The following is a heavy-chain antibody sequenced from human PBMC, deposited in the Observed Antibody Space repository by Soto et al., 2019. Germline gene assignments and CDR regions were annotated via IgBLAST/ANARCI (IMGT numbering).Heavy chain of an antibody. V-gene: IGHV1-69*12. CDR1: GGSFRSYA. D-gene: IGHD5-18*01. Sequence: QVQLVQSGAEVKKPGSSVKVSCKASGGSFRSYAVNWGRQAPGQGLECLGGIIPIFGTPNYAQKFHGRVAITADESTSTVYMDLIRLTSEDTAVYYCAYSANHRYFFDSWGQGTLVTVSS. CDR2: IIPIFGTP. J-gene: IGHJ5*01. CDR3: AYSANHRYFFDS.